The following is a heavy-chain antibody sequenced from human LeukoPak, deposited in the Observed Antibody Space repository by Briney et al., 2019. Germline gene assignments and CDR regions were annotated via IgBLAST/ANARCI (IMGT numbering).Heavy chain of an antibody. CDR1: GFTFSSCA. J-gene: IGHJ5*02. V-gene: IGHV3-23*01. CDR2: ISGSGGST. Sequence: PGGSLRLSCAASGFTFSSCAMSWVRQAPGKGLEWVSAISGSGGSTYYADSVKGRFTISRDNSKNTLYLQMNSLRAEDTAVYYCAKDLDSSGYYYGWFDPWGQGTLVTVSS. CDR3: AKDLDSSGYYYGWFDP. D-gene: IGHD3-22*01.